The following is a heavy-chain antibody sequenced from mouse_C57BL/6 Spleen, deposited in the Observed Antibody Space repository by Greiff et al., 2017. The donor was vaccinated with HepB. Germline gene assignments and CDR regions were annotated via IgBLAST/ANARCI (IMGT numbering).Heavy chain of an antibody. Sequence: QVQLQESGAELARPGASVKLSCKASGYTFTSYGISWVKQRTGQGLEWIGEIYPRSGNTNYNEKFKGKATMTAHKSSSTAYMELRSLTSEDSAVYFCARGGTTLLATRYFDVWGTGTTVTVSS. CDR2: IYPRSGNT. V-gene: IGHV1-81*01. CDR1: GYTFTSYG. D-gene: IGHD1-1*01. J-gene: IGHJ1*03. CDR3: ARGGTTLLATRYFDV.